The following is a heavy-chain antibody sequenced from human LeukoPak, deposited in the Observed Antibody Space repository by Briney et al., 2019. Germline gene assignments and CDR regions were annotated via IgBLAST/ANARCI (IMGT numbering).Heavy chain of an antibody. V-gene: IGHV4-59*01. J-gene: IGHJ4*02. CDR2: IYYSGST. D-gene: IGHD3-10*01. CDR3: ARSGRVRGSFDY. Sequence: PSETLSLTCTVSGGSISSYYWSWIRQPPGKGLEWIGYIYYSGSTNYNPSLKSRVTISVDTSKNQFSLKLSSVTAADTAVYYCARSGRVRGSFDYWGQGTLVTVSS. CDR1: GGSISSYY.